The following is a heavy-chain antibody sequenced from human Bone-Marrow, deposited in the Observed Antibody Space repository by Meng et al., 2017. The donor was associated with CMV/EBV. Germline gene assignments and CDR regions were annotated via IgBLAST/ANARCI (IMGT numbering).Heavy chain of an antibody. D-gene: IGHD6-13*01. CDR2: IKQDGSEK. J-gene: IGHJ4*02. Sequence: GGSLRLSCAASGFTFSSYWMTWVRRAPGKGLEWVANIKQDGSEKYYVDSVKGRFTISRDNAKNSLFLQMNSLRAEDTAVYYCARAIVAAAGTRLADYWGQGTLVTVSS. CDR1: GFTFSSYW. CDR3: ARAIVAAAGTRLADY. V-gene: IGHV3-7*01.